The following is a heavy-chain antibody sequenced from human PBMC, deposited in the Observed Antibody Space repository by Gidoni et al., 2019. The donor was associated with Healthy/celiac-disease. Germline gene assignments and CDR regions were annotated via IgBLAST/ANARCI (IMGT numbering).Heavy chain of an antibody. J-gene: IGHJ4*02. CDR1: GFTFSSYS. CDR3: ARGAGSYYFDY. Sequence: EVQLVESGGGLVKPGGSLRLSCAASGFTFSSYSMNWVRQAPGKGLEWVSSIIISSSYKYYADSVKGRFTISRDNAKNSLYLQMNSLRAEDTAVYYCARGAGSYYFDYWGQGTLVTVSS. CDR2: IIISSSYK. D-gene: IGHD3-10*01. V-gene: IGHV3-21*01.